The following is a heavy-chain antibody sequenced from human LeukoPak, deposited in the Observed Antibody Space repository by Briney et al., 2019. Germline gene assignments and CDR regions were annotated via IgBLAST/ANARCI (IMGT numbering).Heavy chain of an antibody. V-gene: IGHV5-10-1*01. CDR3: ARHVPGYYGSGTNDF. D-gene: IGHD3-10*01. CDR1: GYTFTRNW. CDR2: IDPTDSYV. J-gene: IGHJ4*02. Sequence: GESLKISWQASGYTFTRNWISWVRQIPGKGLEWMGTIDPTDSYVNYCPSFEGHVTISTDRSINTVYLHWGSLRASDTAMYYCARHVPGYYGSGTNDFWGQGTLVTVAS.